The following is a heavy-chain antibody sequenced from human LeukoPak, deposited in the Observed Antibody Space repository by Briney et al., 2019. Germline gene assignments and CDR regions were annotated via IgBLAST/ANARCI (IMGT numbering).Heavy chain of an antibody. J-gene: IGHJ4*02. CDR3: AKDNNIAVGEFDY. D-gene: IGHD6-19*01. Sequence: GGSLRLSCAASGFTFGSYAMSWVRQAPGKGLEWVSAISGSGSSTYYADSVRGRFIISRDNSKNTLYLRMFSLRAEDTAVYFCAKDNNIAVGEFDYWAREPWSPSPQ. V-gene: IGHV3-23*01. CDR2: ISGSGSST. CDR1: GFTFGSYA.